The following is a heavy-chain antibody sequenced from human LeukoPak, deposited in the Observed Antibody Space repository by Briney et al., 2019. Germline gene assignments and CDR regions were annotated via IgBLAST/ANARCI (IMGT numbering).Heavy chain of an antibody. D-gene: IGHD6-19*01. J-gene: IGHJ5*02. CDR3: AREAVAGTRFDP. CDR1: GGSISSYY. V-gene: IGHV4-59*01. CDR2: IYYSGST. Sequence: SETLSLTCTVSGGSISSYYWSWIRQPPGKGLEWIGYIYYSGSTNYNPSLKSRVTISVDTSKNQFSLKLSSVTAADTAVYYCAREAVAGTRFDPWGQGTLVTVSS.